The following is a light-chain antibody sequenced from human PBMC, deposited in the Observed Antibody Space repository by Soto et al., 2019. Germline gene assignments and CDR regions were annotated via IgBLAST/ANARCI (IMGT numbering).Light chain of an antibody. CDR3: HQYDSSPLT. Sequence: EIVLTQSPGTLSLSPGERATLSCRASQSVSSSFLAWYQQKPGQAPRLLIYGASSRATGIPDRFSGSGSGTDFTFIISRLEPEDFAVYYCHQYDSSPLTFGGGTRVEIK. V-gene: IGKV3-20*01. CDR1: QSVSSSF. CDR2: GAS. J-gene: IGKJ4*01.